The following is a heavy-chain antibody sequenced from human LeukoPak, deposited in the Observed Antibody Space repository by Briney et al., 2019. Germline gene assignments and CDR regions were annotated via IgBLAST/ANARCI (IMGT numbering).Heavy chain of an antibody. V-gene: IGHV4-34*01. Sequence: SETLSLTCAVYGGSFSGYYWSWIRHPPGKGLEWIGEINHSGSTNYNPSLKSRVIISVDTSKNQFSLKLSSVTAADTAVYYCARHFVFSIVVVPAAIYWFDPWGQGTLVTVSS. CDR1: GGSFSGYY. CDR2: INHSGST. D-gene: IGHD2-2*02. CDR3: ARHFVFSIVVVPAAIYWFDP. J-gene: IGHJ5*02.